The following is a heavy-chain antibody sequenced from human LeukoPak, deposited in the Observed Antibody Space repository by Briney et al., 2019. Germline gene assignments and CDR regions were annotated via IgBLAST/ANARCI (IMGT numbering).Heavy chain of an antibody. Sequence: SETLSVTCTVSGGSISSSSYYWGWIRQPPGKGLEWIGSIYYSGSTYYNPSLKSRVTISVDTSKNQFSLKLSSVTAADTAVYYCATLAVAGPGFDYWGQGTLVTVSS. CDR1: GGSISSSSYY. D-gene: IGHD6-19*01. CDR2: IYYSGST. CDR3: ATLAVAGPGFDY. J-gene: IGHJ4*02. V-gene: IGHV4-39*01.